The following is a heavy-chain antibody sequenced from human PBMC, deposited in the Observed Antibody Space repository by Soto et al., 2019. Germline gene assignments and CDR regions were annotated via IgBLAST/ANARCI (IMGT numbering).Heavy chain of an antibody. CDR1: GFTLSSYA. J-gene: IGHJ5*02. CDR2: ISSSSSNI. CDR3: ARDCSLGNIWCRWFDP. D-gene: IGHD2-15*01. Sequence: EVQLAESGGGLVQPGGSLRLSCAASGFTLSSYAMNWVRQAPGKGLEWVSYISSSSSNIQYAGSVKGRFTISRENAKNAEYQKMNRVRDDDTAVDFRARDCSLGNIWCRWFDPWGQGALVTVSS. V-gene: IGHV3-48*02.